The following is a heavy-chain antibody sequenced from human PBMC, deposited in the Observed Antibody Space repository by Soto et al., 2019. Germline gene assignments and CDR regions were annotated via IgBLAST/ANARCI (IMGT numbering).Heavy chain of an antibody. D-gene: IGHD6-13*01. V-gene: IGHV4-59*01. J-gene: IGHJ6*02. CDR3: ARVRGGGGAAAGNYYYGMDV. CDR1: GGSMRSYY. Sequence: PSETLSLTCTVSGGSMRSYYWSRIRQPPGKRLESIGCIYYSGNTDNTTSIKSRVTMPVDTSKYQFSLKLSSVTAADTAVYYRARVRGGGGAAAGNYYYGMDVWGQGTTVTVSS. CDR2: IYYSGNT.